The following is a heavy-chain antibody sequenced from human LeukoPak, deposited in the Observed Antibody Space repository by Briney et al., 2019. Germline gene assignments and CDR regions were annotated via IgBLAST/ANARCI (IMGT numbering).Heavy chain of an antibody. Sequence: SETLSLTCAVYGGSFSGYYWSWIRQPPGKGLDWIGGINHSGSTNYNPSLKSRVTISVDTSKNQFSLKLCSVTAADTAVYYCASSLVGATPYYFDYWGQGTLVTVSS. CDR2: INHSGST. CDR1: GGSFSGYY. J-gene: IGHJ4*02. CDR3: ASSLVGATPYYFDY. V-gene: IGHV4-34*01. D-gene: IGHD1-26*01.